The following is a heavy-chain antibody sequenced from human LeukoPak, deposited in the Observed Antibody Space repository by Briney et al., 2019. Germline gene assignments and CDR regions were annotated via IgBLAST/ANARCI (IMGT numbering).Heavy chain of an antibody. D-gene: IGHD6-13*01. Sequence: PGGSLRLSCAASGFTVSSYWMSWVRQAPGKGLEWVAHIKHDGSEKYYADSVKGRFTISRDNSKNTVYLQMNSLRGEDTAVYYCAKSGIAAAGQRGYFDCWGQGTLVTVSS. J-gene: IGHJ4*02. V-gene: IGHV3-7*01. CDR3: AKSGIAAAGQRGYFDC. CDR1: GFTVSSYW. CDR2: IKHDGSEK.